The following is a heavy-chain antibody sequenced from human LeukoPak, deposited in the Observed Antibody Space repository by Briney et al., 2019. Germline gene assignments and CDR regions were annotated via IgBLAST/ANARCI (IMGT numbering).Heavy chain of an antibody. Sequence: GGTLRLSCAASGFSFSSYGMSWVRQAPGKGLEWISAITGSGGTTYADSVEGRFTISRDNSKNTLYLQVNSLRAEDTAVYYCARDRMGAILYFDSWGQGTLVTVSS. CDR2: ITGSGGTT. CDR1: GFSFSSYG. J-gene: IGHJ4*02. V-gene: IGHV3-23*01. D-gene: IGHD1-26*01. CDR3: ARDRMGAILYFDS.